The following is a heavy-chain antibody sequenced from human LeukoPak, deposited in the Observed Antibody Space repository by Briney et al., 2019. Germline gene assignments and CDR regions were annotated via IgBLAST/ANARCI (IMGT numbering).Heavy chain of an antibody. V-gene: IGHV3-7*01. D-gene: IGHD1-26*01. Sequence: GGSLRLSCLASGFTFSRYWMTWVRQAPGKGLEWVANIKQDGSEKYYVDSVKGRFTISRDNAKNSLYLQMNSLRAEDTAVYYCARRWEGFNYWGQGTLVTVPS. CDR1: GFTFSRYW. CDR2: IKQDGSEK. CDR3: ARRWEGFNY. J-gene: IGHJ4*02.